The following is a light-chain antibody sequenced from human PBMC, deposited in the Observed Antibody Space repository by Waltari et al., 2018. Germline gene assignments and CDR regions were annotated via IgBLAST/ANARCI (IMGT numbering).Light chain of an antibody. J-gene: IGKJ5*01. CDR3: QQSYTIPIT. V-gene: IGKV1-39*01. Sequence: DIQMTQSPSSLSASVGDRVTITCRASQNISNNLNYYQQKPGQAHQLLIYDASNLQSGVPSRFSGSVSGTDFTLTISSLQPEEYATYYCQQSYTIPITFGRGTRLEIK. CDR1: QNISNN. CDR2: DAS.